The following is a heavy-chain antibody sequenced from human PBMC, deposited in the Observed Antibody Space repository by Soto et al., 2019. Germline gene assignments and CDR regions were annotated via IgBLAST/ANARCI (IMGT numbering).Heavy chain of an antibody. CDR2: ISGSGGST. Sequence: GGSLRLSCAASGFTFSSYAMSWVRQAPGKGLEWVSAISGSGGSTYYADSVKGRFTISRDNSKNTLYLQMNSLRAEDTAVYYCAKDLLRGSYYGTVDYWGQGTLVTVSS. CDR1: GFTFSSYA. CDR3: AKDLLRGSYYGTVDY. D-gene: IGHD1-26*01. J-gene: IGHJ4*02. V-gene: IGHV3-23*01.